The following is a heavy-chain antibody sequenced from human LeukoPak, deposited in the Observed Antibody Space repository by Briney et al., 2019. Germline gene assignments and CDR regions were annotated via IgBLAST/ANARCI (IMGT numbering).Heavy chain of an antibody. CDR3: VRDPEALDY. Sequence: GGSLRLSCAASGFTFSSYAMSWVRQAPGKGLEWVSYISRGRPTIHYADSVKGRFTISRDNAKNSLYLQMNSLRDEDTAVYYCVRDPEALDYWGQGTLVTVSS. J-gene: IGHJ4*02. CDR2: ISRGRPTI. V-gene: IGHV3-48*02. CDR1: GFTFSSYA.